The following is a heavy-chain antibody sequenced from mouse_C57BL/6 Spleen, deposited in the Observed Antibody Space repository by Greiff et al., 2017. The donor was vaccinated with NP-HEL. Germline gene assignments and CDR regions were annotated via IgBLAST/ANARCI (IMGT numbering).Heavy chain of an antibody. CDR1: GFNIKDDY. CDR3: SYYSNWAWFAY. Sequence: VQLQQSGAELVRPGASVKLSCTASGFNIKDDYMHWVKQRPEQGLEWIGWIDPENGDTEYASKFQGKATITADTSSNTAYLQLSSLTSEDTAVYYCSYYSNWAWFAYWGQGTLVTVSA. V-gene: IGHV14-4*01. D-gene: IGHD2-5*01. J-gene: IGHJ3*01. CDR2: IDPENGDT.